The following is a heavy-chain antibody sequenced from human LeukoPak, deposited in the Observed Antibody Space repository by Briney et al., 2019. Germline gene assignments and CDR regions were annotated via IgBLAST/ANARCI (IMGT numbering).Heavy chain of an antibody. CDR1: GYKFTSHW. CDR2: IFPGDSDT. Sequence: GESLKISCKGSGYKFTSHWIGWVRQMPGKGLEWMGIIFPGDSDTAYSPSFQGQVTISADKSISTAYLQWSSLKASDTATYYCATSESQTKFDYWGQGTLVTVSS. CDR3: ATSESQTKFDY. D-gene: IGHD1/OR15-1a*01. V-gene: IGHV5-51*01. J-gene: IGHJ4*02.